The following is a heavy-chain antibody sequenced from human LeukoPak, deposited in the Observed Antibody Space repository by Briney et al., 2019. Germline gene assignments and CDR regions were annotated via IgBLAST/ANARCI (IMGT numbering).Heavy chain of an antibody. CDR1: GGSISSGSYY. V-gene: IGHV4-61*02. D-gene: IGHD2-8*01. Sequence: PSETLSLTCTASGGSISSGSYYWSWIRQPAGKGLEWIGRIYTSGSTNYNPSLKSRVTISVDTSKKKFSLKLSSVTAADTAVYYCARDGEYCTNGVCYRHLFDYWGQGTLVTVSS. CDR3: ARDGEYCTNGVCYRHLFDY. CDR2: IYTSGST. J-gene: IGHJ4*02.